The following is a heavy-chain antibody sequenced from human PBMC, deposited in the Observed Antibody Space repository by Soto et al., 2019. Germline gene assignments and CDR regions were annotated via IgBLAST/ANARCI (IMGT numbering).Heavy chain of an antibody. Sequence: SLRLSCLASGFTFSGFAMTWVRHVPGRGLEWVASLDGAGGSTYYAESVRGRFSISRDNSQNTLFLQMKRLTVDDTAIYYCAAPRDEYGSGVSWFTYGMDIWGQGTTVTVSS. CDR2: LDGAGGST. V-gene: IGHV3-23*01. D-gene: IGHD3-10*01. CDR3: AAPRDEYGSGVSWFTYGMDI. J-gene: IGHJ6*02. CDR1: GFTFSGFA.